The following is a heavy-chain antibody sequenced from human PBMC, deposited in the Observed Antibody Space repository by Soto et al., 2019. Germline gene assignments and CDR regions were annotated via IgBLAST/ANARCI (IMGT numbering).Heavy chain of an antibody. Sequence: SVKVSCKASGGTFSSYAISWVRQAPGQGLEWMGGIIPIFGTANYAQKFQGRVTITADESTSTAYMELSSLRSEDTAVYYCARAPSYYDFWSGYSGMDVWGQGTTVTVSS. CDR3: ARAPSYYDFWSGYSGMDV. V-gene: IGHV1-69*13. J-gene: IGHJ6*02. CDR2: IIPIFGTA. D-gene: IGHD3-3*01. CDR1: GGTFSSYA.